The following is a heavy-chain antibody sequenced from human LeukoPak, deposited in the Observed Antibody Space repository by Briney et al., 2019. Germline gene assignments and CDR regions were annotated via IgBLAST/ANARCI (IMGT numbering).Heavy chain of an antibody. CDR1: GYTFTGYY. Sequence: GASVKVSCKASGYTFTGYYMHWVRQAPGQGLEWMGWINPNSGGTNYAQKFQGWVTMTRDTSISTAYMELSRLRSDDTAVYYCARVPVLDSSGYTPAGYFDYWGQGTLVTVSS. D-gene: IGHD3-22*01. V-gene: IGHV1-2*04. CDR2: INPNSGGT. CDR3: ARVPVLDSSGYTPAGYFDY. J-gene: IGHJ4*02.